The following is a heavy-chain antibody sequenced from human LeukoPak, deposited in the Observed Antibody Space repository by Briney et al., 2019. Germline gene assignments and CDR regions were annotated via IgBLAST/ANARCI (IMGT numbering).Heavy chain of an antibody. Sequence: GGSLRLSCAASGFTFSSYRMKWVRQAPGRGREGVSSISSSSGYIYYAHSVKGRFTISRDNAKNSLYLQMNSLRAEDTAVYYCAREVWVAVAGHWFDPWGQGTLVTVSS. CDR1: GFTFSSYR. V-gene: IGHV3-21*01. D-gene: IGHD6-19*01. CDR3: AREVWVAVAGHWFDP. CDR2: ISSSSGYI. J-gene: IGHJ5*02.